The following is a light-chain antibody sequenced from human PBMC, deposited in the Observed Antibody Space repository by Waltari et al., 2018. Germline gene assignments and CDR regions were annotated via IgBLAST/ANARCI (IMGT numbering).Light chain of an antibody. J-gene: IGLJ3*02. Sequence: SYELTQPPSVSVSPGQSARITCSGDASSLTYVFWYQQKSGQAPVLVIHENNKRPSGIPKRFSGSSSGTLATLTISGAQGDDEAVYYCYSKNFDGDQRVFGGGTKLTVL. CDR3: YSKNFDGDQRV. CDR1: ASSLTY. V-gene: IGLV3-10*01. CDR2: ENN.